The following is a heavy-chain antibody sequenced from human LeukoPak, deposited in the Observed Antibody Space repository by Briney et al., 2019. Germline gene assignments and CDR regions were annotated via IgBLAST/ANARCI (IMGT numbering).Heavy chain of an antibody. D-gene: IGHD5-24*01. J-gene: IGHJ4*02. Sequence: SETLSLTCTVSGGSVSSYYWSWIRQPPGKGLEWIAYIYYSGSSNYNPSLKSRATISLDTSKNQFSLKLSSVTAADTAVYYCARVIRDGYNYDYFDYWGQGTLVTVSS. CDR1: GGSVSSYY. CDR3: ARVIRDGYNYDYFDY. V-gene: IGHV4-59*08. CDR2: IYYSGSS.